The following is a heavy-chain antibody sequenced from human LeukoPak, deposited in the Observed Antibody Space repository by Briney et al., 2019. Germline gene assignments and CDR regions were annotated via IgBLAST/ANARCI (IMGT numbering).Heavy chain of an antibody. Sequence: GGSLRLSCAASGFTFSSYAMHWVRQAPGKGLEWVAVISYDGSNKYYADSVKGRFTISRDNSKNTLYLQMNSLRAEDTAVYYCAKDQVVEPHYDFWSGYPFDYWGQGTLVTVSS. CDR3: AKDQVVEPHYDFWSGYPFDY. D-gene: IGHD3-3*01. CDR2: ISYDGSNK. V-gene: IGHV3-30-3*01. CDR1: GFTFSSYA. J-gene: IGHJ4*02.